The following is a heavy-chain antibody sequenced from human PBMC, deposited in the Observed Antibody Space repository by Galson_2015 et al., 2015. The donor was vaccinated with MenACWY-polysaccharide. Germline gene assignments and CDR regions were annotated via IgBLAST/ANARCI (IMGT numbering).Heavy chain of an antibody. CDR1: GGTFSSYA. CDR3: ARDPPAWISTNWFDP. V-gene: IGHV1-69*04. J-gene: IGHJ5*02. CDR2: IIPILGIA. Sequence: SVKVSCKASGGTFSSYAISWVRQAPGQGLEWMGRIIPILGIANYAQKFQGRVTITADKSTSTAYMELSSLRSEDTAVYYCARDPPAWISTNWFDPWGQGTLVTVSS. D-gene: IGHD2-2*03.